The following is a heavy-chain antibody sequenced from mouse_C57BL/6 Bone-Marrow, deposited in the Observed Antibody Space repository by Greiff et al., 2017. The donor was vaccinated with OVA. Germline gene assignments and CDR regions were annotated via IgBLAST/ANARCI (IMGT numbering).Heavy chain of an antibody. J-gene: IGHJ3*01. CDR1: GYTFTTYP. CDR3: ARPGDYVGDWFAY. CDR2: FHPYNDDT. D-gene: IGHD2-4*01. V-gene: IGHV1-47*01. Sequence: VKLQESGAELVKPGASVKMSCKASGYTFTTYPIEWMKQNHGKSLEWIGNFHPYNDDTKYNEKFKGKATLTVEKSSSTVYLELSRLTSDDSAVYYCARPGDYVGDWFAYWGQGTLVTVSA.